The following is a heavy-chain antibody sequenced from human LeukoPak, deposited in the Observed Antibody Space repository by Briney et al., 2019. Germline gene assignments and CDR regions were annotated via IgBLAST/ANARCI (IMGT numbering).Heavy chain of an antibody. V-gene: IGHV1-2*02. Sequence: ASVKVSCKASGYTFTGYYMHWVRQAPGQGLEWMGWINPNSGGTNYAQEFQGRVTMTRDTSISTAYMELSRLRSDDTAVYYCARIGVEMATILYFDYWGQGTLVTVSS. D-gene: IGHD5-24*01. J-gene: IGHJ4*02. CDR3: ARIGVEMATILYFDY. CDR1: GYTFTGYY. CDR2: INPNSGGT.